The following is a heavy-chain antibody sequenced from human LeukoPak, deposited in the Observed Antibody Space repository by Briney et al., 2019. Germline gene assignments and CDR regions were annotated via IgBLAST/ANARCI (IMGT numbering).Heavy chain of an antibody. D-gene: IGHD3-10*01. CDR2: IYYSGST. CDR1: GGSISSSSYY. Sequence: PSETLSLTCTVSGGSISSSSYYWGWIRQPPGKGLERIGSIYYSGSTYYNPSLKSRVTISVDTSKNQFSLKLSSVTAADTAVYYCASVLYYYGSGSYSPVTTPWGQGTLVTVSS. J-gene: IGHJ5*02. V-gene: IGHV4-39*01. CDR3: ASVLYYYGSGSYSPVTTP.